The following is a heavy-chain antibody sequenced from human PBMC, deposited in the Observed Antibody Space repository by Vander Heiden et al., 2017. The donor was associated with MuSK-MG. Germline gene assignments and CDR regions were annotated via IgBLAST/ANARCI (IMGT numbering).Heavy chain of an antibody. V-gene: IGHV3-74*01. CDR3: ARHNTFDY. Sequence: EVQLVESGGGLVPPGGSLRLPCAASGFTFTTYWMHWVRRAPEKGLVWVSRINSDGSDTNYADSVKGRFTISRDNAKNTLYLQMNSLRAEDTAVYYCARHNTFDYWGQGTLVTVSS. J-gene: IGHJ4*02. CDR2: INSDGSDT. CDR1: GFTFTTYW.